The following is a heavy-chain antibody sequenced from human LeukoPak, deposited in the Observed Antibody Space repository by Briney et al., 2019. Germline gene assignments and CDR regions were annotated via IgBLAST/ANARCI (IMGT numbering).Heavy chain of an antibody. J-gene: IGHJ4*02. V-gene: IGHV3-33*01. Sequence: GGSLRLSCAASGFTFSSCGMHWVRQAPGKGLEWVAVIWYDGSNKYYADSVKGRFTISRDNSKNTLYLQMNSLRAEDTAVYYCARDHSSGWYSDYFDYWSQGTLVTVSS. CDR3: ARDHSSGWYSDYFDY. CDR2: IWYDGSNK. D-gene: IGHD6-19*01. CDR1: GFTFSSCG.